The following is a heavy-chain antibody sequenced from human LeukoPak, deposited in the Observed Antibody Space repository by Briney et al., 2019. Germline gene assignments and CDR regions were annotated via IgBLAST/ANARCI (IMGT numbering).Heavy chain of an antibody. V-gene: IGHV3-66*01. D-gene: IGHD3-10*01. CDR3: ARDLRFGELFDY. CDR1: GFTVSSNY. Sequence: HAGGSLRLSCAASGFTVSSNYMSWVRQAPGKGLEWVSVIYSGGSTYYADPVKGRFTISRDNSKNTLYLQMNSLRAEDTAVYYCARDLRFGELFDYWGQGTLVTVSS. J-gene: IGHJ4*02. CDR2: IYSGGST.